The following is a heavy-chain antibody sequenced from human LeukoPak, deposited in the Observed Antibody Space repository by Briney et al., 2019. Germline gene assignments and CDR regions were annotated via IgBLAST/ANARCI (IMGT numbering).Heavy chain of an antibody. Sequence: ASVKVSCKASGYTFINFDINWVRQAPGQGLEWMGWVNPSTDNSGSAHKFQGRVTMTTNTSISTAYIELSSLKSEDTAVYYCARGRLVRGDYLDYWGQGALVTVSS. CDR3: ARGRLVRGDYLDY. J-gene: IGHJ4*02. V-gene: IGHV1-8*01. CDR1: GYTFINFD. CDR2: VNPSTDNS. D-gene: IGHD3-10*01.